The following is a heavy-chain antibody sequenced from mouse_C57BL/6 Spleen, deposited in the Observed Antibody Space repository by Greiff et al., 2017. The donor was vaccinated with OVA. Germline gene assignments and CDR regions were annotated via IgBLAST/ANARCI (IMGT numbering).Heavy chain of an antibody. D-gene: IGHD1-1*01. Sequence: EVKLVESGGDLVKPGGSLKLSCAASGFTFSSYGMSWVRQTPDKRLEWVATISSGGSYSSYPDSVKGRFTISRDNAKNTLYLQMSSLKSEDTAMYDCARQTVVAEDYWGQGTSVTVSS. J-gene: IGHJ4*01. V-gene: IGHV5-6*01. CDR3: ARQTVVAEDY. CDR2: ISSGGSYS. CDR1: GFTFSSYG.